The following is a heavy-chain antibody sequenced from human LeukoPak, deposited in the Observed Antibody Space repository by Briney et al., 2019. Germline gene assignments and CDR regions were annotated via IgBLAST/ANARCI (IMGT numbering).Heavy chain of an antibody. D-gene: IGHD3-10*01. Sequence: MTGGSLRLSCAASGFTFSSYSMNWVRQAPGKGLEWVSSISSSSSYIYYADSVKGRFTISRDNAKNSLYLQMNSLRAEDTAVYYCAREQSRGTPTIDYWGQGTLVTVSS. CDR1: GFTFSSYS. CDR3: AREQSRGTPTIDY. CDR2: ISSSSSYI. V-gene: IGHV3-21*01. J-gene: IGHJ4*02.